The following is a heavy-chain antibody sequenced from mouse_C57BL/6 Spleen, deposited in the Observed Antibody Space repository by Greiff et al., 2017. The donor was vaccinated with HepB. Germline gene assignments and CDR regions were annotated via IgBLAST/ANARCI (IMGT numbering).Heavy chain of an antibody. V-gene: IGHV5-4*01. CDR3: ARDRGLTGYYFDY. CDR1: GFTFSSYA. CDR2: ISDGGSYT. J-gene: IGHJ2*01. D-gene: IGHD4-1*01. Sequence: EVQGVESGGGLVKPGGSLKLSCAASGFTFSSYAMSWVRQTPEKRLEWVATISDGGSYTYYPDNVKGRFTISRDNAKNNLYLQRSHLKSEDTAMYYCARDRGLTGYYFDYWGQGTTLTVSS.